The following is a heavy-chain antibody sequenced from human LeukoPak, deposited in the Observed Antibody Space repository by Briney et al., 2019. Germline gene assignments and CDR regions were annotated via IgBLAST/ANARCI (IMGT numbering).Heavy chain of an antibody. CDR3: ATYGSGSYRFDP. J-gene: IGHJ5*02. D-gene: IGHD3-10*01. Sequence: SETLSLTCTVSGGSISSGNYYWSWIRQHPGKGLEWIGYIHHSGSTYYNPSLKSRVIISVEPSKNQFSLKLNSVTAADTAVYYCATYGSGSYRFDPWGQGTLVTVSS. CDR1: GGSISSGNYY. V-gene: IGHV4-31*03. CDR2: IHHSGST.